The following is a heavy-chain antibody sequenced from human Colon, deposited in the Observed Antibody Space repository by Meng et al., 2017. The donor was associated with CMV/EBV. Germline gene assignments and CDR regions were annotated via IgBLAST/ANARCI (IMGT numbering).Heavy chain of an antibody. V-gene: IGHV3-66*02. CDR1: GFSVSNNY. J-gene: IGHJ5*02. CDR3: ARGRWLDP. CDR2: FYSIGS. Sequence: GESLKISCEASGFSVSNNYMTWVRQAPGKGLEYVSMFYSIGSYSDSVKGRFTIARDNSKNMIYLHMKGLRPEDTAVYYCARGRWLDPWGQETLVTVSS.